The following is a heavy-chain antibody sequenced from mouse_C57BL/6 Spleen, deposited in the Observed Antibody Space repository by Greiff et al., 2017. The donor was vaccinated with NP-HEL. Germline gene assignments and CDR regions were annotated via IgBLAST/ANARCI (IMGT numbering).Heavy chain of an antibody. CDR3: ARNFNYYGSSYFDY. CDR1: GFSLTSYA. CDR2: IWTGGGT. Sequence: VQRVESGPGLVAPSQSLSITCTVSGFSLTSYAISWVRQPPGKGLEWLGVIWTGGGTNYNSALKSRLSISKDNSKSQVFLKMNSLQTDDTARYYCARNFNYYGSSYFDYWGQGTTLTVSS. V-gene: IGHV2-9-1*01. J-gene: IGHJ2*01. D-gene: IGHD1-1*01.